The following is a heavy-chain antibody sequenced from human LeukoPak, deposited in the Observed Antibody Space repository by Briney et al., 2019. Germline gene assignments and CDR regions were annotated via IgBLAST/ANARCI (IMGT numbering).Heavy chain of an antibody. J-gene: IGHJ4*02. CDR2: IKRKSDGGTT. V-gene: IGHV3-15*01. CDR3: TTYDSSGYFYFDY. CDR1: GFTFTSYS. Sequence: PGGSLRLSCAASGFTFTSYSMNWVRQAPGRGLEWVGRIKRKSDGGTTDYAAPVKGRFTISRDDSKNTLYLQMNSLKTEDTAVYYCTTYDSSGYFYFDYWGQGTLVTVSS. D-gene: IGHD3-22*01.